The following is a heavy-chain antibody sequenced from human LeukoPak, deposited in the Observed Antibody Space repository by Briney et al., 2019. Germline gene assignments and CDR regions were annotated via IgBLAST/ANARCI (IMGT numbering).Heavy chain of an antibody. D-gene: IGHD2-15*01. Sequence: GGSLRLSCAASGFTFSSYSMNWVRQAPGKGLEWVSSISSSSSYIYYADSVKGRFTISRDNAKNSLYLQMNSLRAEDTAVYYCVSSYCSGGSCYSASGYWGQGTLVTVSS. V-gene: IGHV3-21*01. CDR3: VSSYCSGGSCYSASGY. J-gene: IGHJ4*02. CDR2: ISSSSSYI. CDR1: GFTFSSYS.